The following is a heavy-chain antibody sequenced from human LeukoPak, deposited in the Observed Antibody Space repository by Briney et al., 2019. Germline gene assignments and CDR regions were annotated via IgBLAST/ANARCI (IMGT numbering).Heavy chain of an antibody. CDR1: GFTFCTYW. V-gene: IGHV3-7*01. CDR3: AREPGNEGSGCYYFDY. J-gene: IGHJ4*02. D-gene: IGHD6-19*01. CDR2: LKHDGTET. Sequence: GGTLRLSCAVSGFTFCTYWMNWVRQAPGKGLEWVATLKHDGTETHYTDSVKGRFTISRDNAKNSLYLQMDSLRAVDTAVYYCAREPGNEGSGCYYFDYWGQGTLVTVSS.